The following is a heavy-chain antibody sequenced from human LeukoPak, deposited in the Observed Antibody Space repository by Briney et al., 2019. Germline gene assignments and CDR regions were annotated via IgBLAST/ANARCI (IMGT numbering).Heavy chain of an antibody. CDR1: GDSISDYY. Sequence: SETLSLTCTVSGDSISDYYWSWIRQPPGKGLEWVAYLYYSGSTVYNPSLKSRVTISVDTSKKQISLKLSSVTAADSAVYYCVRRVRYFGQNDYWGQGTLVTVSS. J-gene: IGHJ4*02. CDR2: LYYSGST. D-gene: IGHD3-9*01. V-gene: IGHV4-59*08. CDR3: VRRVRYFGQNDY.